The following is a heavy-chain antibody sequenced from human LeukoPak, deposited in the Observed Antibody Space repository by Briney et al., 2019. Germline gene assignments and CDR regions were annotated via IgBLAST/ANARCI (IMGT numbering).Heavy chain of an antibody. CDR2: IYHSGST. CDR3: ARSKGSSSWYRATDY. J-gene: IGHJ4*02. Sequence: SQTLSLTCTVSGDSISSGSYYWGWIRQPPGKGLEWIGSIYHSGSTYYNPSLKSRVTISVGTSKNQFSLKLSSVTAAYTAVYYCARSKGSSSWYRATDYWGQGTLVTVSS. V-gene: IGHV4-39*07. CDR1: GDSISSGSYY. D-gene: IGHD6-13*01.